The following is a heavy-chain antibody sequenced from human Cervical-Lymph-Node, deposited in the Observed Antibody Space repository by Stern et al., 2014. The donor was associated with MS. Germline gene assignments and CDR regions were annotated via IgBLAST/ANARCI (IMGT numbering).Heavy chain of an antibody. Sequence: DQLVESGGGVVQPGRSLTLSCVASGFTFSHYGMHWVRQAPGKGLEWVAMLSYDGSRKYYIDSVKGRFTISRDTSKDTVFLQMTSLRLNDTGVYHCAITTFHGDYRSLWGRGALVAVSS. J-gene: IGHJ4*02. CDR2: LSYDGSRK. V-gene: IGHV3-30*03. CDR3: AITTFHGDYRSL. CDR1: GFTFSHYG. D-gene: IGHD4-17*01.